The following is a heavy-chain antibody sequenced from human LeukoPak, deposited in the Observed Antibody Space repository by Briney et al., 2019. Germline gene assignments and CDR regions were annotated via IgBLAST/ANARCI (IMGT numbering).Heavy chain of an antibody. J-gene: IGHJ6*03. D-gene: IGHD3-10*01. CDR3: ARGVHYYGSGSYGYYYYYMDV. CDR1: GGSFSGYY. Sequence: SETLSLTCAVYGGSFSGYYWSWIRQPPGKGLEWIGEINHSGSTNYNPSLKSRVTISVDTSKNQFSLKLSSVTAADTAVYYCARGVHYYGSGSYGYYYYYMDVWGKGTTVTVSS. V-gene: IGHV4-34*01. CDR2: INHSGST.